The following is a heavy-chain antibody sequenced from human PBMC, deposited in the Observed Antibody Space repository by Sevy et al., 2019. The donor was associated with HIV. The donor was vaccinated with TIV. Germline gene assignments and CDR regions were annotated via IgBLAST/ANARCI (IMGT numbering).Heavy chain of an antibody. CDR2: ISGSGGST. CDR1: GFTFSSYA. J-gene: IGHJ5*02. Sequence: GGSLRLSCAASGFTFSSYAMSWVRQAPGKGLEWVSAISGSGGSTYYADSVKGRFTISRDNSKNTLYLQRNSLRAEDTAVYYCAKSARITMVRGVINWFDPWGQGTLVTVSS. V-gene: IGHV3-23*01. CDR3: AKSARITMVRGVINWFDP. D-gene: IGHD3-10*01.